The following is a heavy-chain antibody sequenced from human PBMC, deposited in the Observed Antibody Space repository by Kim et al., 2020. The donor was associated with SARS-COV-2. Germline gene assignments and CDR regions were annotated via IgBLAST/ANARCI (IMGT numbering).Heavy chain of an antibody. CDR1: GFTFSSYA. CDR2: ISCSGGST. V-gene: IGHV3-23*01. Sequence: GGSLRLSCAASGFTFSSYAMSWVRQAPGKGLEWVSAISCSGGSTYYADSVKGRFTISRDNSKNTLYLQMNSLRAEDTAVYYCAKARKSSIVVVITNNYDAFDIWGQGTMVTVSS. D-gene: IGHD3-22*01. CDR3: AKARKSSIVVVITNNYDAFDI. J-gene: IGHJ3*02.